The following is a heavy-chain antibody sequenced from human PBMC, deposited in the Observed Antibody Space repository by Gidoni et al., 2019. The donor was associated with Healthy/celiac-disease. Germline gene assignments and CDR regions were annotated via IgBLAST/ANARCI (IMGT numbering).Heavy chain of an antibody. CDR3: AKDVVRSSDVIVGAPYFDY. CDR2: ISGSGGST. J-gene: IGHJ4*02. CDR1: GFTFSSYA. V-gene: IGHV3-23*01. D-gene: IGHD1-26*01. Sequence: DVQLLVSWGGLVQPGGSLSLSCAASGFTFSSYAMSWVRQAPGKGLEWVSAISGSGGSTYYADSVKGRFTISRDNSKNTLYLQMNSLRAEDTAVYYCAKDVVRSSDVIVGAPYFDYWGQGTLVTVSS.